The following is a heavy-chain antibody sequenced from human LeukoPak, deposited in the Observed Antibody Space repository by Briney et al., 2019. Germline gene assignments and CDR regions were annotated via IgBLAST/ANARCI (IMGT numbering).Heavy chain of an antibody. V-gene: IGHV3-48*01. CDR1: GFTFSTYN. Sequence: GGSLRLSCAASGFTFSTYNMNWVRQAPGKGLEWVSYISGTSDNIYYADSVKGRFTISRDNAKSSLWLQMNSLRAEDSAAYYCARDRGDYYFDYWGQGTLVTVSS. J-gene: IGHJ4*02. CDR3: ARDRGDYYFDY. D-gene: IGHD3-10*01. CDR2: ISGTSDNI.